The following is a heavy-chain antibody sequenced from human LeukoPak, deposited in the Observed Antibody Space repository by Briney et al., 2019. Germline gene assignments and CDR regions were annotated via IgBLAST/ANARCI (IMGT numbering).Heavy chain of an antibody. D-gene: IGHD2-2*02. Sequence: SETLSLTCTVSGGSISSYYWSWIRQPPGKGLEWIGYIYYSGSTNYNPSLKSRVTISVDTSKNQFSLKLSSVTAADTAVYYCARDRSSSYTIDYWGQGTLVTVSS. CDR3: ARDRSSSYTIDY. CDR1: GGSISSYY. J-gene: IGHJ4*02. V-gene: IGHV4-59*01. CDR2: IYYSGST.